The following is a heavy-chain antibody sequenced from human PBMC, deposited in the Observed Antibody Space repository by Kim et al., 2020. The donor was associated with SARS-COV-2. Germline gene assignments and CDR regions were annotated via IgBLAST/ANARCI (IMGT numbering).Heavy chain of an antibody. D-gene: IGHD2-21*02. J-gene: IGHJ4*02. Sequence: SVKGRFTIARDNSKNTLYLQMNSLRAEDTAVYYCAKSLDIVVVTATTGDYWGQGTLVTVSS. V-gene: IGHV3-23*01. CDR3: AKSLDIVVVTATTGDY.